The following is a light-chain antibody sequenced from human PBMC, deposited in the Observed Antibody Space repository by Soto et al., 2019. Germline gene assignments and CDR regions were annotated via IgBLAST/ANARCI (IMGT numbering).Light chain of an antibody. J-gene: IGKJ1*01. CDR1: QSVSSN. Sequence: EIVMTQSPATLSVSPGERATLSCRASQSVSSNLARYQQKPGQAPRLLIYGASTRATDIPARFSGSGSWTEVTLTISSLQSEDFAIYYCQQYDNWPWTFGPGNKVEIK. CDR2: GAS. CDR3: QQYDNWPWT. V-gene: IGKV3-15*01.